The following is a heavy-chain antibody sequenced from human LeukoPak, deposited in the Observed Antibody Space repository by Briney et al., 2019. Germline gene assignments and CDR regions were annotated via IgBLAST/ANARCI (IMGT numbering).Heavy chain of an antibody. CDR2: ISGSGGST. J-gene: IGHJ6*02. Sequence: GGSLRLSCAASGFTFSSYAMSWVRQAPGKGLEWVSAISGSGGSTYYADSVKGRFTISRDNSKNTLYLQMNSLSAEDTAVYYCAKDEGSSWYPPSYYYGMDVWGQGTTVTVSS. D-gene: IGHD6-13*01. V-gene: IGHV3-23*01. CDR1: GFTFSSYA. CDR3: AKDEGSSWYPPSYYYGMDV.